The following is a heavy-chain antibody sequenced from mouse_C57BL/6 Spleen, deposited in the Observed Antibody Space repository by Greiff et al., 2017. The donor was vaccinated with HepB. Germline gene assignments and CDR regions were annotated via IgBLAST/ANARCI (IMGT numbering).Heavy chain of an antibody. CDR1: GYTFTSYW. J-gene: IGHJ4*01. CDR2: IDPSDSYT. CDR3: ARNGNLYYYAMDY. Sequence: QVQLQQSGAELVKPGASVKLSCKASGYTFTSYWMQWVKQRPGQGLEWIGEIDPSDSYTNYNQKFKGKATLTVDTSSSTAYMQLSSLTSEDSAVYYCARNGNLYYYAMDYWGQGTSVTVSS. V-gene: IGHV1-50*01. D-gene: IGHD2-1*01.